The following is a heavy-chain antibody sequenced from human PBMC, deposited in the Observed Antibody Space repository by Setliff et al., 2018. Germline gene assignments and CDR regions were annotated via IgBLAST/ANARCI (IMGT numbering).Heavy chain of an antibody. CDR2: IVVGSGNT. D-gene: IGHD2-2*01. CDR1: GFTFTSSA. V-gene: IGHV1-58*01. CDR3: ARRDQAGFFDY. Sequence: ASVKVSCKASGFTFTSSAVQWVRQARGQRLEWIGWIVVGSGNTNYAQKFQERVTITRDMSTSTAYMELSSLRSEDTALYYCARRDQAGFFDYWGQGTLVTVSS. J-gene: IGHJ4*02.